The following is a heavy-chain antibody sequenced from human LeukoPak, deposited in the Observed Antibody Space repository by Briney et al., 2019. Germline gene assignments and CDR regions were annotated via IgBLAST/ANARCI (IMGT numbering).Heavy chain of an antibody. V-gene: IGHV4-59*12. D-gene: IGHD2-2*01. Sequence: NPSETLSLTCTVSGGSISSYYWSWIRQPPGKGLEWIGYIYYSGSTNYNPSLKSRVTISVDTSKNQFPLKLSSVTAADTAVYYCARGRRYCSSTSCPEYFQHWGQGTLVTVSS. CDR2: IYYSGST. CDR3: ARGRRYCSSTSCPEYFQH. J-gene: IGHJ1*01. CDR1: GGSISSYY.